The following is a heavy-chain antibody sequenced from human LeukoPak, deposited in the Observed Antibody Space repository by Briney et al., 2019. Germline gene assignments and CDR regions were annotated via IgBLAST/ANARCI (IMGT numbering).Heavy chain of an antibody. CDR3: ARDCGILRIDCGDSLDI. D-gene: IGHD2-21*01. Sequence: GGSLRLSCAASGFTFSSYWMHWVRQAPGKGLEWVANIKQDGSEKYYVDSVKGRFSISRDNARNSLHLQMNSLRAEDTAVYYCARDCGILRIDCGDSLDIWGQGTMVTVSS. CDR2: IKQDGSEK. V-gene: IGHV3-7*03. CDR1: GFTFSSYW. J-gene: IGHJ3*02.